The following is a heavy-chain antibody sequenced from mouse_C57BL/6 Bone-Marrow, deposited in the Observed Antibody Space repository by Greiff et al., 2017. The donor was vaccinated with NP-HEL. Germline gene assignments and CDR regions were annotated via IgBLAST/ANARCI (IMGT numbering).Heavy chain of an antibody. D-gene: IGHD1-1*02. J-gene: IGHJ4*01. CDR2: INPGSGGT. V-gene: IGHV1-54*01. CDR3: ARVVGDYAMDY. Sequence: QVQLQQSGAELVRPGTSVKVSCKASGYAFTNYLIEWVKQRPGQGLEWIGVINPGSGGTNYNEKFKGKATLTADKSSSTAYMQLSSLTSEDSAVYFCARVVGDYAMDYWGQGTSVTVSS. CDR1: GYAFTNYL.